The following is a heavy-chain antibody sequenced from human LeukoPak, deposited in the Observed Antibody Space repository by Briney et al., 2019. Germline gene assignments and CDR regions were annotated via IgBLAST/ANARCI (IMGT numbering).Heavy chain of an antibody. CDR2: ISSSSSYI. CDR3: ARETGLITPPGDY. D-gene: IGHD3-16*01. V-gene: IGHV3-21*01. CDR1: GFTFSSYS. J-gene: IGHJ4*02. Sequence: GGPLRLSCAASGFTFSSYSMNWVRQAPGKGLEWVSSISSSSSYIYYADSVKGRFTISRDNAKNSLYLQMNSLRAEDTAVYYCARETGLITPPGDYWGQGTLVTVSS.